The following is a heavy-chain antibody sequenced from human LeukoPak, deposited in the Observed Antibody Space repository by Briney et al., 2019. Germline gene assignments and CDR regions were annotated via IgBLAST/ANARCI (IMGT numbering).Heavy chain of an antibody. D-gene: IGHD5-12*01. CDR1: AGSISSYY. J-gene: IGHJ4*02. CDR2: IYTSGST. Sequence: PETRSLTCIVSAGSISSYYWSWIRHPAGEGLEWIGRIYTSGSTNYNPSLKSRVTMSVDTSKRQFSLKLSSVTAADTAVYYCARLGGYDMYYFDYWGQGNLVTASS. V-gene: IGHV4-4*07. CDR3: ARLGGYDMYYFDY.